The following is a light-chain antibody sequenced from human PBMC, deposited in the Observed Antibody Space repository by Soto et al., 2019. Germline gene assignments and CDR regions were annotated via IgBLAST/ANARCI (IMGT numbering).Light chain of an antibody. CDR1: QSISSW. CDR3: QQYCSTSPWT. V-gene: IGKV1-5*03. CDR2: KAS. Sequence: DIQMTQSPSTLSASVGDRVTITCRASQSISSWLAWYQQKPGRAPKLLIYKASSLETGVPSRFSGRGSGTEFTLTIIRLQPDEFASYYCQQYCSTSPWTFGEGTKVAIK. J-gene: IGKJ1*01.